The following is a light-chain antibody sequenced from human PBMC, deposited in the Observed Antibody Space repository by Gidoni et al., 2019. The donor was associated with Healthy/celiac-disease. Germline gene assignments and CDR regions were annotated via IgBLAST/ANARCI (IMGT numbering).Light chain of an antibody. CDR3: QQRSNWPMYT. V-gene: IGKV3-11*01. J-gene: IGKJ2*01. CDR1: QCVSSY. CDR2: DAS. Sequence: EIVLTQSPATLSLSPGERATLSCRASQCVSSYLAWYQQKPGQAPRLLIYDASNRATGIPARFSGSGSGTDFTLTISSLEPEDVAVYYCQQRSNWPMYTFXQXTKLEIK.